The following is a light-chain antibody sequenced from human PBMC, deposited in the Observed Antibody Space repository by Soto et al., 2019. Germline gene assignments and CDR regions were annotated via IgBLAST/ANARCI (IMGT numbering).Light chain of an antibody. CDR1: QGISSA. CDR2: DAS. Sequence: AIQLTQSPSSLSASVGDRVTITCRASQGISSALACYQQKPGKAPKLLIYDASSLESGVPSRFSGSGSGTDFYLTISSLQPEDFATYYCQQFNSYPTFGGGTKVEIK. V-gene: IGKV1-13*02. CDR3: QQFNSYPT. J-gene: IGKJ4*01.